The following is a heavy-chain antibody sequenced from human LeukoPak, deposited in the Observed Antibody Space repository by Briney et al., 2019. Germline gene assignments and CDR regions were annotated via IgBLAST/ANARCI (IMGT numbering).Heavy chain of an antibody. D-gene: IGHD3-10*01. CDR2: IYHSGST. Sequence: SETLSLTCAVSGYSISSGYYWGWIRQPPGKGLEWIGSIYHSGSTYYNPSLKSRVTISVDTSKNQFSLKLSSVTAADTAVYYCATTRMVRGVIGTWFDPWGQGTLVTVSS. V-gene: IGHV4-38-2*01. CDR3: ATTRMVRGVIGTWFDP. J-gene: IGHJ5*02. CDR1: GYSISSGYY.